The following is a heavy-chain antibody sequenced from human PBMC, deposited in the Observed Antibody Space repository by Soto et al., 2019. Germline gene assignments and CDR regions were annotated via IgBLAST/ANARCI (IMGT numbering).Heavy chain of an antibody. CDR2: ISSIGSPT. V-gene: IGHV3-48*02. J-gene: IGHJ4*02. CDR1: GFIFSDYS. Sequence: EVQLVESGGGLVQPGGSLTLSCAASGFIFSDYSMNWVRQAPGKGLEWVSYISSIGSPTYYADAVKGRFTNSRDSAKSSLYLKMDSLRDEDTAVYYCPRDSTPIDIWGQGTLVTVSS. CDR3: PRDSTPIDI.